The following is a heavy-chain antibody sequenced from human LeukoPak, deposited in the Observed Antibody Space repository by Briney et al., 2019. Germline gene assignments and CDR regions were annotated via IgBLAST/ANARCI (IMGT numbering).Heavy chain of an antibody. CDR1: GYTFTDYD. J-gene: IGHJ4*02. CDR2: IKANSGGT. CDR3: ARDGLAVAGRGG. Sequence: ASVKVSCKASGYTFTDYDIHWVRQAPGRGLEWMGRIKANSGGTKYAQRFQGRVIMNRDTSISTVYMELTSLTSDDTAVYYCARDGLAVAGRGGWGQGTLVTVSS. D-gene: IGHD6-13*01. V-gene: IGHV1-2*06.